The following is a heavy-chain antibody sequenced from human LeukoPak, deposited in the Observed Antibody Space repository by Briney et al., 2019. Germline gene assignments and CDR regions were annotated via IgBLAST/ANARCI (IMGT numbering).Heavy chain of an antibody. CDR2: IDYSGST. CDR3: ARLSSDSFDI. J-gene: IGHJ3*02. Sequence: PSETPSPTCTVSGGSISTYCWTWIRQPPGKGVEYIGYIDYSGSTNYNPSPNSRVTISVDTSKNQFSLKLSSVTAADTAVYYCARLSSDSFDIWGPGRQGTVSS. V-gene: IGHV4-59*08. D-gene: IGHD2/OR15-2a*01. CDR1: GGSISTYC.